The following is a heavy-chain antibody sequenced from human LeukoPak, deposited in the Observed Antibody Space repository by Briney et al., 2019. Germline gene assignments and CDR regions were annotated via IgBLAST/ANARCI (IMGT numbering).Heavy chain of an antibody. Sequence: SQTLSLTCTVSGGSISSGSYYWSWIRQPAGKGLEWIGRIYTSGSTNYNPSLKSRVTISVDTSKNQFSLKLSSVTAADTAVYYCARAGDGYNYGGDFDYWGQGTLVTVSS. CDR2: IYTSGST. CDR1: GGSISSGSYY. V-gene: IGHV4-61*02. D-gene: IGHD5-24*01. J-gene: IGHJ4*02. CDR3: ARAGDGYNYGGDFDY.